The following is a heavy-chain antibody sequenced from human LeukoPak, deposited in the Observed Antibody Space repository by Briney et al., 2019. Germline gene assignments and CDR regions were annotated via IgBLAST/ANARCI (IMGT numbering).Heavy chain of an antibody. CDR1: GLTFRLYG. Sequence: GESLRLSCAASGLTFRLYGMSWVRQTPGKGLEWVSVIGGSGGSIIYGDSEKGRFTISRDNSKSTVYLQKNSLRTDDTDVYYCAKGGSITMMVVTPDAFDIWGQGTMVTVSS. V-gene: IGHV3-23*01. J-gene: IGHJ3*02. CDR3: AKGGSITMMVVTPDAFDI. D-gene: IGHD3-22*01. CDR2: IGGSGGSI.